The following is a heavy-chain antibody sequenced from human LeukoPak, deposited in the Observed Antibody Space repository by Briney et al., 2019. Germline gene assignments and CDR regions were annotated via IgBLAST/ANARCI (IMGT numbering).Heavy chain of an antibody. CDR1: GFTFNDYS. J-gene: IGHJ4*02. D-gene: IGHD3-9*01. V-gene: IGHV3-23*01. Sequence: GGSLRLSCAASGFTFNDYSMNWVRQAPGKGLEWVSVISGSGGSTYYADSVKGRFTISRDNSKNTLFLQMNSLGAEDTAVYYCAKGVLRYFDYWGQGTLVAVSS. CDR2: ISGSGGST. CDR3: AKGVLRYFDY.